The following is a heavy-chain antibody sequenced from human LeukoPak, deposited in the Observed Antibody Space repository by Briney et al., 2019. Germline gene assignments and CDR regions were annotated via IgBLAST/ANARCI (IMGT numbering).Heavy chain of an antibody. Sequence: GASVKVSCKASGGTFSSYAISWVRQAPGQGLEWMGGIIPIFGTANYAQKFQARVTITADESTSTAYMELSSLRSEDTAVYYCARVLDYYDSSGYSYYYYYYMDVWGKGTTVTVSS. V-gene: IGHV1-69*01. CDR2: IIPIFGTA. CDR3: ARVLDYYDSSGYSYYYYYYMDV. J-gene: IGHJ6*03. CDR1: GGTFSSYA. D-gene: IGHD3-22*01.